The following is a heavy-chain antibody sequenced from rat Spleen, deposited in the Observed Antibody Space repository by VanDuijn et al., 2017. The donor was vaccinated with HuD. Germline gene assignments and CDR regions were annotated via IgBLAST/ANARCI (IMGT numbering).Heavy chain of an antibody. CDR1: GFTFSNYD. V-gene: IGHV5S13*01. Sequence: EVQLVESGGGLVQPGRSLKLSCAASGFTFSNYDMTWIRQAPGGGLDWVASITNASGGTHYPDSVKGRFTISRDNAKNTLYLQMDSLRSEDTATYYCARETGYNSYFDYWGQGVMVTVSS. D-gene: IGHD1-4*01. J-gene: IGHJ2*01. CDR3: ARETGYNSYFDY. CDR2: ITNASGGT.